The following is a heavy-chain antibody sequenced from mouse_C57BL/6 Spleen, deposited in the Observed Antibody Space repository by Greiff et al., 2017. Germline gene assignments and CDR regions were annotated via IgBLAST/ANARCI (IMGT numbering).Heavy chain of an antibody. D-gene: IGHD2-5*01. V-gene: IGHV14-4*01. CDR2: IDPENGDT. CDR1: GFNIKDDY. J-gene: IGHJ3*01. Sequence: VQLQQSGAELVRPGASVKLSCTASGFNIKDDYMHWVKQRPEQGLEWIGWIDPENGDTEYASKFQGKATIKADTSSNTAYLQLSSLTSEDTAVYYCTTSYYSNQAWFAYWGQGTLVTVSA. CDR3: TTSYYSNQAWFAY.